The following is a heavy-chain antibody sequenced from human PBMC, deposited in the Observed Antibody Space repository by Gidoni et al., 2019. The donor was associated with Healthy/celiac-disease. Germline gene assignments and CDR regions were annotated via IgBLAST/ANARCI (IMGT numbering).Heavy chain of an antibody. Sequence: QVQLVQSGAEVKKPGSSVKVSCKASAGTFSSYAISWVRQAPGQGLEWMGGIIPIFGTANYAQKFQGRVTITADESTSTAYMELSSLRSEDTAVYYCARESYYYGSGSYYKTDAFDIWGQGTMVTVSS. CDR1: AGTFSSYA. D-gene: IGHD3-10*01. CDR3: ARESYYYGSGSYYKTDAFDI. V-gene: IGHV1-69*01. J-gene: IGHJ3*02. CDR2: IIPIFGTA.